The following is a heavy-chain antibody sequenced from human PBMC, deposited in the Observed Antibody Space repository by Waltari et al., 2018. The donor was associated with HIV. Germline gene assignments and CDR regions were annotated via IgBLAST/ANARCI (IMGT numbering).Heavy chain of an antibody. D-gene: IGHD4-17*01. CDR1: GYTFTSYD. J-gene: IGHJ4*02. CDR3: ARGPQDYPKYYFDY. Sequence: QVQLVQSGAEVKKPGASVKVSCKASGYTFTSYDLNWVRHATGQGLEWLGWMNPNSGNTGYAQRFQGRVTMTRNTSISTAYMELSSLRSEDTAVYFCARGPQDYPKYYFDYWGQGTLVTVSS. CDR2: MNPNSGNT. V-gene: IGHV1-8*01.